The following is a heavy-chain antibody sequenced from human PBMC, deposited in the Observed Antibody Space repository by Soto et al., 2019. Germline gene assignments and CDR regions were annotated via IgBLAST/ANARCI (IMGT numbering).Heavy chain of an antibody. D-gene: IGHD6-19*01. CDR1: GGTFSSYA. V-gene: IGHV1-69*01. Sequence: QVQLVQSGAEVKKPGSSVKVSCKASGGTFSSYAISWVRQAPGQGLEWMGGIIPIFGTANYAQKFLGRVTITADESTSTAYLELSSLRSEDTAVYYCARSGNRVAGTFDYWGQGTLVTVSS. CDR2: IIPIFGTA. J-gene: IGHJ4*02. CDR3: ARSGNRVAGTFDY.